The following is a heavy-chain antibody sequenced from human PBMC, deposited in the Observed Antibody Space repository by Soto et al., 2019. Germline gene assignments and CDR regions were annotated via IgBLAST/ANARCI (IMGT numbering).Heavy chain of an antibody. CDR1: GGSISSGGYS. D-gene: IGHD3-3*01. V-gene: IGHV4-30-2*01. CDR3: ARDGPHITIFGYGDY. Sequence: SETLSLTCAVSGGSISSGGYSWSWIRQPPGKGLEWIGYIYHSGSTYYNPSLKSRVTISVDRSKNQFSLKLSSVTAADTAVYYCARDGPHITIFGYGDYWGQGNLVTVSS. CDR2: IYHSGST. J-gene: IGHJ4*02.